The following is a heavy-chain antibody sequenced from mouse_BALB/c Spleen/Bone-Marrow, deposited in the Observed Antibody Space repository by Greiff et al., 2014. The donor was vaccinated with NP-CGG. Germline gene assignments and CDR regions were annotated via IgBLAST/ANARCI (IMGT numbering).Heavy chain of an antibody. Sequence: VQLQHSGAELARPGASVKLSCKASGYTFTSYWMQWVKQRPGQGLEWIGAIYPGDGDTRYTQKFKGKATLTADKSSSTAYMQLSSLASEDSAVYYCARGTGPDYWGQGTTPTVSS. CDR3: ARGTGPDY. CDR1: GYTFTSYW. D-gene: IGHD4-1*01. V-gene: IGHV1-87*01. CDR2: IYPGDGDT. J-gene: IGHJ2*01.